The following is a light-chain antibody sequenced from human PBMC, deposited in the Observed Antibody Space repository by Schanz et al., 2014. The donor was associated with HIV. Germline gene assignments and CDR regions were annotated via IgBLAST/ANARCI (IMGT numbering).Light chain of an antibody. CDR1: SSDLGGYNY. CDR2: DVS. Sequence: QSVLTQPASVSGSPGQSITISCTGTSSDLGGYNYPSSYQQHPGKAPKLILFDVSERPSAVPDRFSGSKSGNTASLTISGLQAEDEADYYCQSYDSSLSGAVFGGGTKLTVL. J-gene: IGLJ2*01. V-gene: IGLV2-14*03. CDR3: QSYDSSLSGAV.